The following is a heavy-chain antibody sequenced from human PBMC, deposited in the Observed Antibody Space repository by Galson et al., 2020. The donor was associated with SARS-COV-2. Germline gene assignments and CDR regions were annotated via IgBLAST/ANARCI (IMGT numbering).Heavy chain of an antibody. V-gene: IGHV2-5*01. CDR1: GFSLSTSGVG. J-gene: IGHJ3*02. CDR2: IYWNDDK. CDR3: AHVDDDGPPWAFDI. Sequence: SGPTLVKPTQTLTLTCTFSGFSLSTSGVGVGWIRQPPGKALEWLALIYWNDDKRYSPSLKSRLTITKDTSKNQVVLTMTNMDPVDTATYYCAHVDDDGPPWAFDIWGQGTMVTVSS. D-gene: IGHD3-16*01.